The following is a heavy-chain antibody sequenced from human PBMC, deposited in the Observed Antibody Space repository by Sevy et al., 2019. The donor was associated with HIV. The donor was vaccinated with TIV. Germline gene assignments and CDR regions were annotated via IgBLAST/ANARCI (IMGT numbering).Heavy chain of an antibody. CDR3: ARDGDRGYFDP. CDR1: GGTFSGYS. Sequence: ASVKVSCKTSGGTFSGYSISWLRQAPGQGLEWMGGIIAISGTTNYLQRFQGGITITGDVSTRTVYMDLRSLRIEDTAIYFCARDGDRGYFDPWGQGTLVTVSS. J-gene: IGHJ5*02. CDR2: IIAISGTT. V-gene: IGHV1-69*13. D-gene: IGHD6-13*01.